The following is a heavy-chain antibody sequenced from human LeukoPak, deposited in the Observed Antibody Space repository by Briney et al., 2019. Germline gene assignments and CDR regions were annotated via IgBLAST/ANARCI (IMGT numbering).Heavy chain of an antibody. CDR3: ARDGAYCGGDCYSGYFDY. CDR2: ISSNGGST. D-gene: IGHD2-21*02. J-gene: IGHJ4*02. V-gene: IGHV3-64*01. Sequence: GGSLRLSCAASGFTFSSYAMHWVRQAPGKGLEYVSAISSNGGSTYYANSVKGRFTISRDNSKNTLYLQMGSLRAEDMAVYYCARDGAYCGGDCYSGYFDYWGQGTLVTVSS. CDR1: GFTFSSYA.